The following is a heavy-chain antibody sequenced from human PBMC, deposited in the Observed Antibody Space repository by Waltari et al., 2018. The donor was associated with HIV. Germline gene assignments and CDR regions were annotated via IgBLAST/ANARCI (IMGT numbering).Heavy chain of an antibody. V-gene: IGHV4-38-2*01. Sequence: QVQLQESGPGLVKPSETLSLTCAVSGYSISSGYYWGWIRRHPGKGLEWIGSIYHSGSTYYNPSLKSRVTISVDTSKNQFSLKLSSVTAADTAVYYCARVYGYSGSYPGAPDDYWGQGTLVTVSS. CDR2: IYHSGST. CDR1: GYSISSGYY. CDR3: ARVYGYSGSYPGAPDDY. D-gene: IGHD1-26*01. J-gene: IGHJ4*02.